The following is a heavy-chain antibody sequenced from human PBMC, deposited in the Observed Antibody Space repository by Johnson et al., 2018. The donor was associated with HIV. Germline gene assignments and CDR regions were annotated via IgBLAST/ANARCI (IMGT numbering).Heavy chain of an antibody. V-gene: IGHV3-30-3*01. CDR3: ATEGGTGAFDI. CDR2: VSYDGSNK. J-gene: IGHJ3*02. D-gene: IGHD2-15*01. CDR1: GFIFSRYV. Sequence: QMQLVESGGGVVQPGRSLRLSCAASGFIFSRYVMHRVRQAPGKGLEWGAVVSYDGSNKYNADSVRGRFTISRDKSKNTLCLQMNSLRAEDTAVYECATEGGTGAFDIWGQGTMVTVSS.